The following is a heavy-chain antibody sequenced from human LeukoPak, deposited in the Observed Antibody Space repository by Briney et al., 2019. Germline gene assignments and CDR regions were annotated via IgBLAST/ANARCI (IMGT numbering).Heavy chain of an antibody. CDR3: AKDLFHYGSGSYRGSFDY. D-gene: IGHD3-10*01. V-gene: IGHV1-2*02. Sequence: ASVKVSCKASGYTFTGYYMHWVRQAPGQGLEWMGWINPNSGGTNYAQRFQGRVTMTRDTSISTAYMELSRLTSDDTAVYYCAKDLFHYGSGSYRGSFDYWGQGTLVTVSS. J-gene: IGHJ4*02. CDR1: GYTFTGYY. CDR2: INPNSGGT.